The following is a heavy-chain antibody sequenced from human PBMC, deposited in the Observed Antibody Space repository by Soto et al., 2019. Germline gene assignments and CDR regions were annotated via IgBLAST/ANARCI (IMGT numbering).Heavy chain of an antibody. CDR3: AKELNGGWLQWEYDWFDP. CDR1: GFTFSSYA. V-gene: IGHV3-23*01. D-gene: IGHD3-16*01. J-gene: IGHJ5*02. CDR2: ISGSGGST. Sequence: GGSLRLSCAASGFTFSSYAMSWVRQAPGKGLEWVSAISGSGGSTYYADSVKGRFTISRDNSKNTLYLQMNSLRAEDTAVYYCAKELNGGWLQWEYDWFDPWGQGTLVTVSS.